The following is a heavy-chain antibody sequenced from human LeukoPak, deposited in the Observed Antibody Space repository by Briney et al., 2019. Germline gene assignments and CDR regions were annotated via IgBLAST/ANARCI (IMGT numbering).Heavy chain of an antibody. J-gene: IGHJ1*01. CDR2: ITWNGGYT. CDR3: AGTYYYDSSGFYPEFFQH. CDR1: GFIFDDYG. Sequence: GGSLRLSCAASGFIFDDYGMTWVRQAPGKGLEWVSGITWNGGYTGYADSVKGRFTISRDNAKNSLYLQMNSLRAEDTALYYCAGTYYYDSSGFYPEFFQHWGQGTLIIISS. V-gene: IGHV3-20*04. D-gene: IGHD3-22*01.